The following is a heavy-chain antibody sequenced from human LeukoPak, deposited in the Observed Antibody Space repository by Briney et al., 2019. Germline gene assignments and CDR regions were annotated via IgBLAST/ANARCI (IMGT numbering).Heavy chain of an antibody. Sequence: GGSLRLSCAASGFTSSSYAMHWVRQAPGKGLEYVSAISSNGGSTYYANSVKGRFTISRGNSKNTLYLQMGSLRAEDMAVYYCARDLHCSSTSCYEIPYYYYGMDVWGQGTTVTVSS. J-gene: IGHJ6*02. CDR1: GFTSSSYA. CDR3: ARDLHCSSTSCYEIPYYYYGMDV. V-gene: IGHV3-64*01. D-gene: IGHD2-2*01. CDR2: ISSNGGST.